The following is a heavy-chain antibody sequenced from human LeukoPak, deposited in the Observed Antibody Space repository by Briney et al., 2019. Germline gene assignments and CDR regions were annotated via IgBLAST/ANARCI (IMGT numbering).Heavy chain of an antibody. CDR3: ARGTNKYYYMDV. J-gene: IGHJ6*03. D-gene: IGHD2/OR15-2a*01. CDR1: GGSISSYY. Sequence: SETLSLTCTVSGGSISSYYWSWIRQPAGKGLEWIGRIYTSGSTNYNPSLKSRVTMSVDTSKNQYSLKLSSVTAADTAVYHCARGTNKYYYMDVWGKGTTVTVSS. V-gene: IGHV4-4*07. CDR2: IYTSGST.